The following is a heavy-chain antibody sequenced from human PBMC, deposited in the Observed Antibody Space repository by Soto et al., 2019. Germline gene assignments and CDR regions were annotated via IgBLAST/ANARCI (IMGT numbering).Heavy chain of an antibody. CDR3: AKAYYYDSSGYYGHYGMDV. D-gene: IGHD3-22*01. J-gene: IGHJ6*02. V-gene: IGHV3-43*02. CDR1: GFTFDDYA. Sequence: GGSLRLSCAASGFTFDDYAMHWVRQAPGKGLEWVSLISGDGGSTYYADSVKGLFTISRDNSKNSLYLQMNSLRTEDTALYYCAKAYYYDSSGYYGHYGMDVWGQGTTVTVSS. CDR2: ISGDGGST.